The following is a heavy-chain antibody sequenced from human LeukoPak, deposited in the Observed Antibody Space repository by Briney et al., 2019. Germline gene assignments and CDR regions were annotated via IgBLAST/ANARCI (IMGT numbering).Heavy chain of an antibody. CDR1: GFTFSSYN. V-gene: IGHV3-48*04. Sequence: PGGSLRLSCAASGFTFSSYNMNWVRQAPGKGLEWVSYISSSGSTIYYADSVKGRFTISRDNAKNSLYLQMNSLRAEDTAVYYCARDYGGSSPFDYWGQGILVTVSS. J-gene: IGHJ4*02. D-gene: IGHD4-23*01. CDR2: ISSSGSTI. CDR3: ARDYGGSSPFDY.